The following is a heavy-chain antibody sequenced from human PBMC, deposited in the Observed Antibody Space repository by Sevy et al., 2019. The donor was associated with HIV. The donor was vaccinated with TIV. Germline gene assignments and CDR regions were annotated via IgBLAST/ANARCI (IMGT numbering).Heavy chain of an antibody. CDR1: GGSISSSSYY. CDR3: ARSGGLYGDYAGIFINKYYYYYYGMDV. Sequence: SETLSLTCTVSGGSISSSSYYRGWIRQPPGKGLEWIGSIYYSGSTYYNPSLKSRVTISVDTSKNQFSLKLSSVTAADTAVYYCARSGGLYGDYAGIFINKYYYYYYGMDVWGQGTTVTVSS. D-gene: IGHD4-17*01. CDR2: IYYSGST. V-gene: IGHV4-39*01. J-gene: IGHJ6*02.